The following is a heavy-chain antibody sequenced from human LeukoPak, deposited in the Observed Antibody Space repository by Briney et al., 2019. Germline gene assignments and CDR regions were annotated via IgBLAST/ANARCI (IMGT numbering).Heavy chain of an antibody. D-gene: IGHD2-2*01. Sequence: SVKVSCKASGFTFTSSAMQWVRQARGQRLEWIGWIVVGSGNTNYAQKFQERVTITRDMSTSTAYMELSSPRSEDTAVYYCATMPGFAYFDYWGQGTLVTVSS. V-gene: IGHV1-58*02. CDR1: GFTFTSSA. CDR3: ATMPGFAYFDY. CDR2: IVVGSGNT. J-gene: IGHJ4*02.